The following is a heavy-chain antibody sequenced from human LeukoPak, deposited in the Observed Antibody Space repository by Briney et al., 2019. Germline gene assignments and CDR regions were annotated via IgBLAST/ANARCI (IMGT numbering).Heavy chain of an antibody. V-gene: IGHV4-4*07. Sequence: ASETLSLTCGVSGDSISTYYCSWIRQPAGKGLEWIGRISNSGTTNYNPSLKSRLTMSVDTSKKQFSLKLSSVTAADTAVYYCARDVGSGWFNYWGQGTLVTVSS. J-gene: IGHJ4*02. CDR3: ARDVGSGWFNY. CDR1: GDSISTYY. CDR2: ISNSGTT. D-gene: IGHD6-19*01.